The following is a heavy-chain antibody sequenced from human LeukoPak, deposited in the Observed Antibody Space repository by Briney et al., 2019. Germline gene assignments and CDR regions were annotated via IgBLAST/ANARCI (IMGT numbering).Heavy chain of an antibody. CDR1: GFTFNTYG. V-gene: IGHV3-30*03. D-gene: IGHD3-10*01. CDR3: VASSGSYHY. Sequence: PGGSLRLSCAASGFTFNTYGMHWVRQAPGKGLEWVAIISYDGSDEYYADSVKGRFTISRDNSNITQSLQMNSLTAEDTAVYYCVASSGSYHYWGQGTLVTVSS. J-gene: IGHJ4*02. CDR2: ISYDGSDE.